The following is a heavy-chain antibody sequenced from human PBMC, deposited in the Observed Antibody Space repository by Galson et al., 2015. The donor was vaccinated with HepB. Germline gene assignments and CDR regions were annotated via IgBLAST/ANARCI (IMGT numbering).Heavy chain of an antibody. Sequence: CAISGDSVSSNSAAWNWIRQSPSGGLEWLGRTYYRSKWYNDYAVSVKSRITINPDTSKNQFSLQLNSVTPEDTAVYYCVRGVIRVGYYYYYMDVWGKGTTVTVSS. D-gene: IGHD3-10*01. J-gene: IGHJ6*03. CDR2: TYYRSKWYN. CDR1: GDSVSSNSAA. CDR3: VRGVIRVGYYYYYMDV. V-gene: IGHV6-1*01.